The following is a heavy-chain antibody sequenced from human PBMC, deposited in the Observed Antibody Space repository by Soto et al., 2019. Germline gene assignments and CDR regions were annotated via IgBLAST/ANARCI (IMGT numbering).Heavy chain of an antibody. J-gene: IGHJ4*02. Sequence: LRLSCAASGFDFSYYAMGWVRQAPGKGLEWVSCISDSGRPTYYADSVKGRFTVSRDNSKNTLYLLMNSLRAENTARYYCAKDARRSSGWYYFDYWGQGSLVTVSS. CDR2: ISDSGRPT. D-gene: IGHD6-19*01. V-gene: IGHV3-23*01. CDR3: AKDARRSSGWYYFDY. CDR1: GFDFSYYA.